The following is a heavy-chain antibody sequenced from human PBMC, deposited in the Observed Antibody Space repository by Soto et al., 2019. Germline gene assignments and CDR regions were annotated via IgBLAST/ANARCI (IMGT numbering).Heavy chain of an antibody. CDR1: GFTFSSYG. CDR3: AKDPFALGGSSGWSNWFDP. Sequence: QVQLVESGGGVVQPGRSLRLSCAASGFTFSSYGMHWVRQAPGKGLEWVAVISYDGSNKYYADSVKGRFTISRDNSKNTLYLQMNSLRAEDTAVYYCAKDPFALGGSSGWSNWFDPWGQGTLVTVSS. J-gene: IGHJ5*02. CDR2: ISYDGSNK. V-gene: IGHV3-30*18. D-gene: IGHD6-19*01.